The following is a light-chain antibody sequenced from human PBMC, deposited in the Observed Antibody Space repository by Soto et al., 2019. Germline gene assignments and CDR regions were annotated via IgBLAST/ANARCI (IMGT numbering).Light chain of an antibody. V-gene: IGKV1-39*01. CDR1: QSLSIY. J-gene: IGKJ4*01. CDR3: QQSYSVQLT. Sequence: DIQMTQSPSSLSASVGDRVTITCRASQSLSIYLNWYQQKAGKAPKLLIYAASSLQSGVPSRFSGSGVATDFTLTISDLQPEDFATYYCQQSYSVQLTFGGGTKVEIK. CDR2: AAS.